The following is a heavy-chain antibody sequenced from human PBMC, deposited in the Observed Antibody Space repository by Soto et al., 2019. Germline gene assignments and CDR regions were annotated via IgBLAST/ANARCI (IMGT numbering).Heavy chain of an antibody. D-gene: IGHD6-19*01. CDR1: GYTFTSYG. V-gene: IGHV1-18*01. J-gene: IGHJ5*02. CDR2: ISAYNGNT. Sequence: EASVKVSCKASGYTFTSYGISWVRQAPGQGLEWMGWISAYNGNTNYAQKLQGRVTMTTDTSTSTAYMELRSLRSDDTAVYYCARDNSSGWYNWFDPWGQGTLVTVSS. CDR3: ARDNSSGWYNWFDP.